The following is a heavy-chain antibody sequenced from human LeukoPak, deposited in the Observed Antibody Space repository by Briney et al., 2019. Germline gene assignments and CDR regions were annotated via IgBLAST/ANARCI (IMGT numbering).Heavy chain of an antibody. CDR3: ARDGGAATMDY. D-gene: IGHD2-15*01. J-gene: IGHJ4*02. V-gene: IGHV1-18*01. CDR1: GYTFTSNG. Sequence: ASVKVSCKASGYTFTSNGITWVRQAPRQGPEWMGWISAYNGNTNYAQKLQGRVTMTTDTSTSTAYMELRSLRSDDTAVYYCARDGGAATMDYWGQGTLVTVSS. CDR2: ISAYNGNT.